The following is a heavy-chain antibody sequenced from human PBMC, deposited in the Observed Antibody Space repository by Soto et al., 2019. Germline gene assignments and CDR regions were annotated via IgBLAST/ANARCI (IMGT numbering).Heavy chain of an antibody. CDR2: ISSRSSYT. Sequence: XGSLRLSCSASGFTFSDYYMSWIRQAPGKGLEWVSHISSRSSYTNYADSVKGRFTISRDNAKNTLYLQMNRLRADDTAVYYCARDHSLGGYSYGKFECWGQGTLVTV. CDR1: GFTFSDYY. CDR3: ARDHSLGGYSYGKFEC. V-gene: IGHV3-11*06. D-gene: IGHD5-18*01. J-gene: IGHJ4*02.